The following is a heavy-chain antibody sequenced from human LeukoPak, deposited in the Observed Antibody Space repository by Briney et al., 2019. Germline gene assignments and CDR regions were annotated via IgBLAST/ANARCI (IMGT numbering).Heavy chain of an antibody. CDR1: GFDFSIYT. Sequence: GGSLRLSCSASGFDFSIYTMYWVRQAPGKGPEYVSTISGSGNGGSIYYADSVKGRFTISRDDSKSIVYLQMNGLRSEDTAVYYCVKDFGRVRGTPDSWGQGTLVTVSS. CDR3: VKDFGRVRGTPDS. V-gene: IGHV3-64D*06. CDR2: ISGSGNGGSI. J-gene: IGHJ4*02. D-gene: IGHD2/OR15-2a*01.